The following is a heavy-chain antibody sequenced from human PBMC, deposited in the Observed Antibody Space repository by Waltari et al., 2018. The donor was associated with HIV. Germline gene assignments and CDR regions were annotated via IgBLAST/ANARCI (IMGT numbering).Heavy chain of an antibody. V-gene: IGHV1-8*01. CDR2: MNPNSGKT. D-gene: IGHD5-12*01. CDR1: GYNFTSHD. J-gene: IGHJ5*02. Sequence: QVQLVQSGAEVKKPGASVKVSCKASGYNFTSHDTNWLRQATGQGLEWMGWMNPNSGKTGYEQKFQGRVTMTRNTSISTAYMELSSLRSEDTAVYHCAGRSRRWLQMGDWFDPWGQGTLVTVSS. CDR3: AGRSRRWLQMGDWFDP.